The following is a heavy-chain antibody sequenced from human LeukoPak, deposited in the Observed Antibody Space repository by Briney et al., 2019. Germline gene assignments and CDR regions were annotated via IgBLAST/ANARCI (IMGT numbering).Heavy chain of an antibody. CDR2: IYYSGST. V-gene: IGHV4-39*01. Sequence: SETLSLTCTVSGGSISSSSFYWGWIRQTPGKGLEWMGSIYYSGSTYYNPSLNGRVTVSVDTSKNRISLKLTSVTAADTAVYYCARRPGMDVWGQGTTVTVSS. CDR3: ARRPGMDV. J-gene: IGHJ6*02. CDR1: GGSISSSSFY.